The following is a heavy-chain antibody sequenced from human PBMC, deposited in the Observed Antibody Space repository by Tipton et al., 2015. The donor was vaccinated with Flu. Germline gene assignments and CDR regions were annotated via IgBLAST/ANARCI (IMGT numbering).Heavy chain of an antibody. CDR3: AKPNGYSSGRVAFGI. CDR2: ISGDGGST. D-gene: IGHD6-19*01. Sequence: SLRLSCAASGFTFDDYAMHWVRQAPGKGLEWVSLISGDGGSTYYADSVKGRFTISRDNSKNSLYLQMNSLRTEDTALYYCAKPNGYSSGRVAFGIWGQGTMVTVSS. CDR1: GFTFDDYA. J-gene: IGHJ3*02. V-gene: IGHV3-43*02.